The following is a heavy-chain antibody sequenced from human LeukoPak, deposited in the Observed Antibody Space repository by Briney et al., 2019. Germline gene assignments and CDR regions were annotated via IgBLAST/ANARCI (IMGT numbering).Heavy chain of an antibody. CDR3: ARKTYCSGGRCYGENWFDP. D-gene: IGHD2-15*01. CDR2: INHSGST. CDR1: GGSFSGYY. J-gene: IGHJ5*02. Sequence: KSSETLSLTCAVYGGSFSGYYWSWIRQPPGKGLEWIGEINHSGSTNYNPSLKSRVTISVDRSKNQFSLKLSSVTAADTAVYYCARKTYCSGGRCYGENWFDPWGQGTLVTVSS. V-gene: IGHV4-34*01.